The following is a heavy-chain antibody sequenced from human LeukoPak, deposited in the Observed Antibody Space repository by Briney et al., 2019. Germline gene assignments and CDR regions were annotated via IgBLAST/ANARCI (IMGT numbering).Heavy chain of an antibody. Sequence: GGSLRLSCAASGFTFSSYAMSWVRQAPGKGLEWVSAISGSGGSTYYADSVKGRFTISRDNSKNTLYLQMNSLRAEDTAVYYCAKGLIGSGRESPTPNWFDPWGQGTLVTVSS. D-gene: IGHD3-10*01. CDR2: ISGSGGST. CDR1: GFTFSSYA. V-gene: IGHV3-23*01. CDR3: AKGLIGSGRESPTPNWFDP. J-gene: IGHJ5*02.